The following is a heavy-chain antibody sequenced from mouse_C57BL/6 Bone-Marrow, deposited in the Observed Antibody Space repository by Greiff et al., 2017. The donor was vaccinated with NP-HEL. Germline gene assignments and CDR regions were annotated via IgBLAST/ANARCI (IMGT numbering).Heavy chain of an antibody. V-gene: IGHV1-64*01. CDR3: ARGYAGKWFAY. Sequence: QVQLQQSGAELVKPGASVKLSCKASGYTFTSYWMHWVKQRPGQGLEWIGMIHPNSGSTNYNEKFKSKATLTVDKSSSTAYMQLSSLTSEDSAVYYCARGYAGKWFAYWGQGTLVTVSA. D-gene: IGHD2-2*01. CDR2: IHPNSGST. J-gene: IGHJ3*01. CDR1: GYTFTSYW.